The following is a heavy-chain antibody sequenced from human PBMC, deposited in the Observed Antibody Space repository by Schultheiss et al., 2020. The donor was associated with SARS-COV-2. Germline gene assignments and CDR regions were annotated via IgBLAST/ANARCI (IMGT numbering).Heavy chain of an antibody. CDR2: IYYSGST. D-gene: IGHD4-17*01. Sequence: SETLSLTCTVSGGSISSSSYYWGWIRQPPGKGLEWIGSIYYSGSTYYNPSLKSRFTISVDTSKNQFSLKLNSVTAADTAVYYCARVEDYGDSFDYWGQGTLVTVSS. CDR1: GGSISSSSYY. CDR3: ARVEDYGDSFDY. J-gene: IGHJ4*02. V-gene: IGHV4-39*07.